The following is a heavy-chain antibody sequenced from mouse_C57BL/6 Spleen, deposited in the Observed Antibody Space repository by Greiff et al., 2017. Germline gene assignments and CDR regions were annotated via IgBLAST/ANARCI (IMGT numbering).Heavy chain of an antibody. CDR2: IHPSDSDT. V-gene: IGHV1-74*01. CDR3: AIEVDYDGYYFDN. Sequence: QVQLKQPGAELVKPGASVKVSCKASGYTFTSYWMHWVKQRPGQGLEWIGRIHPSDSDTNYNQKFKGKATLTVDKSSSTAYMQLSSLTSEDSAVYYCAIEVDYDGYYFDNWGQGTTLTVSS. CDR1: GYTFTSYW. D-gene: IGHD2-4*01. J-gene: IGHJ2*01.